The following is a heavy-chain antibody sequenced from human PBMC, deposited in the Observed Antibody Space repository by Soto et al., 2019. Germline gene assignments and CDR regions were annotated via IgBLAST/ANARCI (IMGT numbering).Heavy chain of an antibody. V-gene: IGHV3-15*07. CDR2: IKSKSDGGTT. CDR1: GVTFSDAW. Sequence: GGSLRLSCAASGVTFSDAWMNWVSQAPGKGLEWVGRIKSKSDGGTTDYAAPVKGRFTISRDDSKNTLYLQMNGLKTDDTAVYYCITPINWFDPWGQGTLVTVSS. CDR3: ITPINWFDP. J-gene: IGHJ5*02.